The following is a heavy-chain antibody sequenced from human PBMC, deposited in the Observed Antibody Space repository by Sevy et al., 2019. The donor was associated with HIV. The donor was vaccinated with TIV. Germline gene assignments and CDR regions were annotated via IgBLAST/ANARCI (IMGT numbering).Heavy chain of an antibody. V-gene: IGHV3-30*02. J-gene: IGHJ6*02. CDR2: TRHDETAK. D-gene: IGHD3-10*01. Sequence: GESLKISCAVSGFKFAIYGFHWVRQAPGKGLEWVANTRHDETAKYYVDSVKGRFTVSRDNSKNTVFLQMNSLTPDDTGTYYCARDGVYYGMDVWGLGTTVTVSS. CDR1: GFKFAIYG. CDR3: ARDGVYYGMDV.